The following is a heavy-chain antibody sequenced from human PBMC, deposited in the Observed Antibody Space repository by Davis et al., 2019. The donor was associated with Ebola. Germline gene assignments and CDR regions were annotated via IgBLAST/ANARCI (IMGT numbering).Heavy chain of an antibody. J-gene: IGHJ5*02. V-gene: IGHV1-18*04. Sequence: ASVKVSCKASGYTFTGYYMHWVRQAPGQGLQWMGWISAYNGNTNYAQKLQGRVTMTTDTSTSTAYMELRSLRSDDTAVYYCARVLAVSDTAMVGWDPWGQGTLVTVSS. CDR2: ISAYNGNT. CDR3: ARVLAVSDTAMVGWDP. D-gene: IGHD5-18*01. CDR1: GYTFTGYY.